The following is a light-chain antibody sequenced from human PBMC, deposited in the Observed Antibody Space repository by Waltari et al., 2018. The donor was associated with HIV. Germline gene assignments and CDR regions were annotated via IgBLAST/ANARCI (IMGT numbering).Light chain of an antibody. V-gene: IGLV9-49*01. J-gene: IGLJ2*01. CDR2: LGTGGIVG. CDR3: GADHGIGSNFVVV. CDR1: FASCNYK. Sequence: QPVLTLPPSASAPPRAPVPLTCTLIFASCNYKLDWYHQRPGQGPRFVLPLGTGGIVGSKGDDIPDRFSVLGSGLNRSLTIKNIQEEDESDYHCGADHGIGSNFVVVFGGGTKLTVL.